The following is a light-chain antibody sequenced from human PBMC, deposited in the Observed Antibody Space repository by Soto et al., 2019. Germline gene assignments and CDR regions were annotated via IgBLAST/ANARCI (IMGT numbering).Light chain of an antibody. CDR3: QSYDSSLSGSVV. CDR1: SSNIGAGYD. V-gene: IGLV1-40*01. Sequence: QSVLTQPPSVSGVPGQRVTISCTGSSSNIGAGYDVHWYQQLPGTAPKLLIYGNNNRPSGVPDRFSGSKSDTSASLAITGLQAEDEADYYCQSYDSSLSGSVVFGGGTQLTVL. CDR2: GNN. J-gene: IGLJ2*01.